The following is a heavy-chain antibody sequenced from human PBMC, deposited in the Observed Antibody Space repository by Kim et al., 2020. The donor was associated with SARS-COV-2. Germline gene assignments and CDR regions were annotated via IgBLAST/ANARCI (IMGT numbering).Heavy chain of an antibody. Sequence: GGSLRLSCAASGFTFSDYYMSWIRQAPGKGLEWVSYISSSGSTIYYADSVKGRFTISRDNAKNSLYLQMNSLRAEDTAVYYCAREPPRYYDSSGYPDYWGQGTLVTVSS. D-gene: IGHD3-22*01. CDR2: ISSSGSTI. CDR3: AREPPRYYDSSGYPDY. J-gene: IGHJ4*02. CDR1: GFTFSDYY. V-gene: IGHV3-11*01.